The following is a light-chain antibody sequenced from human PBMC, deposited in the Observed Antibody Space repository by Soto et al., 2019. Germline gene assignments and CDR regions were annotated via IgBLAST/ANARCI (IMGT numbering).Light chain of an antibody. J-gene: IGKJ1*01. Sequence: EIVLTQSPGTLYLSPGERATLSCRASQSVSSSYLAWYQQKPGQAPRPLIYGASSRPIGIPDRFSGSGSGRDFTLAISRLEPEDFAVYYCQQYGSSPWTFGQGTKVEIK. CDR2: GAS. CDR1: QSVSSSY. V-gene: IGKV3-20*01. CDR3: QQYGSSPWT.